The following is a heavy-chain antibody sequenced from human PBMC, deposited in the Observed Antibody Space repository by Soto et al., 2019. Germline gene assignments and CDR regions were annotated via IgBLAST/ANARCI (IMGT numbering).Heavy chain of an antibody. Sequence: PGESLKISCKGSGDTFTSYWIGWVRQMPGKGLECMGIIYPGDSDTRYSPSFQGQVTISADKSISTAYLQWSSLKASDTAMYYCAIQPYHYYYDSSGIDYRGQGTLVTVAS. CDR1: GDTFTSYW. D-gene: IGHD3-22*01. CDR2: IYPGDSDT. CDR3: AIQPYHYYYDSSGIDY. V-gene: IGHV5-51*01. J-gene: IGHJ4*02.